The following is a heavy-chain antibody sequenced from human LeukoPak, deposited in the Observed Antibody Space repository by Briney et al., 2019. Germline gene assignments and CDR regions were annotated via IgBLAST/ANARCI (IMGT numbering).Heavy chain of an antibody. V-gene: IGHV3-30-3*01. CDR1: GFTFSSYA. D-gene: IGHD3-16*01. CDR3: AREDPAADYVWGSSNDAFDI. J-gene: IGHJ3*02. Sequence: GRSLRLSCAASGFTFSSYAMHWVRQAPGKGLEWVAVISYDGSNKYYADSVKGRFTISRDNSKNTLYLQMNSLRAEDTAVYYCAREDPAADYVWGSSNDAFDIWGQGTMVTVSS. CDR2: ISYDGSNK.